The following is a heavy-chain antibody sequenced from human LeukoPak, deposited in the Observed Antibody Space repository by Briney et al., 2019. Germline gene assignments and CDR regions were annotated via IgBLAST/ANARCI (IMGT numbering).Heavy chain of an antibody. CDR2: IIPIFGTA. CDR3: ALALYYDYVWGSYRPPPRYFDY. J-gene: IGHJ4*02. Sequence: SVKVSCKASGGTFSSYAISWVRQAPGQGLEWMGGIIPIFGTANYAQKLQGRVTITADESTSTAYMELSSLRSEDTAVYYCALALYYDYVWGSYRPPPRYFDYWGQGTLVTVSS. V-gene: IGHV1-69*13. CDR1: GGTFSSYA. D-gene: IGHD3-16*02.